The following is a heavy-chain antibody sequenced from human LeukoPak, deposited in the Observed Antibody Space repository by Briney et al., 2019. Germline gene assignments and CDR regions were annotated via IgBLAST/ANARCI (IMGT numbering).Heavy chain of an antibody. CDR1: GFTFRNYW. J-gene: IGHJ4*02. CDR2: IKQDGSDR. V-gene: IGHV3-7*03. CDR3: VRNLAVAGTCFDS. Sequence: GGSLRLSCAASGFTFRNYWMGWVRQAPGTGLEWLANIKQDGSDRNYVTSVRGRFTISRDNAESSLYLQMNSLRVEDTAVYYCVRNLAVAGTCFDSWGQGTLVTVSS. D-gene: IGHD6-19*01.